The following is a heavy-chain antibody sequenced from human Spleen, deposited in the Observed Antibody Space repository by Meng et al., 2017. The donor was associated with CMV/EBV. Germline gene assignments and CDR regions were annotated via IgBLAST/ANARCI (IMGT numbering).Heavy chain of an antibody. CDR1: GYTFTSYD. CDR3: ARDVRTIFGLTITYYFDY. V-gene: IGHV1-8*01. Sequence: ASVKVSCKASGYTFTSYDIHWVRQATGQGLEWMGWMKPNSGDTGYAQKFQGRVTMTRNTSMSTAYMELSSLRSEDSAVYYCARDVRTIFGLTITYYFDYWGQGTLVTVSS. CDR2: MKPNSGDT. J-gene: IGHJ4*02. D-gene: IGHD3-3*01.